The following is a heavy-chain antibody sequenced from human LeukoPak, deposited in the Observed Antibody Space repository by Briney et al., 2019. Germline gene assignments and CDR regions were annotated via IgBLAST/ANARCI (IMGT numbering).Heavy chain of an antibody. J-gene: IGHJ4*02. D-gene: IGHD3/OR15-3a*01. CDR3: ARRVAGLYYFDY. Sequence: GASLQISCKGSGYSFTSYWIGWVRPLPGKGLEWMGIIYPGDSDTRYSPSFQGQVTISADKSISTAYLQWSSLKASDTAMYYCARRVAGLYYFDYWGQGTLVTVSS. CDR2: IYPGDSDT. CDR1: GYSFTSYW. V-gene: IGHV5-51*01.